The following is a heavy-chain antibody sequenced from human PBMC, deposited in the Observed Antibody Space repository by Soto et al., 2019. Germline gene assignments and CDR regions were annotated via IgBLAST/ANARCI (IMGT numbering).Heavy chain of an antibody. CDR2: ISYDGSNK. CDR3: AKGITMVRGVTNYYYYYYGMDV. Sequence: GGSLRLSCAASGFTFSSYAMHWVRQAPGKGLEWVAVISYDGSNKYYADSVKGRFTISRDNSKNTLYLQMNSLRAEDTAVYYCAKGITMVRGVTNYYYYYYGMDVWGQGTTVTVSS. J-gene: IGHJ6*02. D-gene: IGHD3-10*01. V-gene: IGHV3-30*04. CDR1: GFTFSSYA.